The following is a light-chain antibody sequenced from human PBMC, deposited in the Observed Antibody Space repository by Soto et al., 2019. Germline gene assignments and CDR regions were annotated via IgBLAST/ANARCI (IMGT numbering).Light chain of an antibody. CDR1: SSDVGTYKY. J-gene: IGLJ2*01. CDR2: DVS. V-gene: IGLV2-14*03. CDR3: SSYTTSSTLV. Sequence: QSSLTQPASVSASPGQSITISCTGTSSDVGTYKYVSWYQHHPGKAPKLMIYDVSNRPSGVSNRFSGSTSGNTASLIISGLQTEDAADYYCSSYTTSSTLVFGGGTKVTVL.